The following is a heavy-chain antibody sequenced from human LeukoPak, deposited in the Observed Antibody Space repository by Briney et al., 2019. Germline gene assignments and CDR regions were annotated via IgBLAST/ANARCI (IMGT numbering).Heavy chain of an antibody. CDR1: GRSFSGYY. Sequence: PSETLSLTCAVYGRSFSGYYWSWIRQPPGKGLEWIGEINHSGSTNYNPSLKSRVTISVDTSKNQFSLKLGSVTAADTAVYYCARGGGYPWGQGTLVTVSS. CDR3: ARGGGYP. CDR2: INHSGST. V-gene: IGHV4-34*01. D-gene: IGHD6-13*01. J-gene: IGHJ5*02.